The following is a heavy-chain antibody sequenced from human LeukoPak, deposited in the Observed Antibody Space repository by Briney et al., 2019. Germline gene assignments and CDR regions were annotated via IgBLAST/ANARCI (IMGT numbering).Heavy chain of an antibody. CDR3: ATVDYYDSSGYSDY. CDR2: INPNSGGT. V-gene: IGHV1-2*02. CDR1: GYTFTGYY. J-gene: IGHJ4*02. Sequence: ASVKVSCKASGYTFTGYYMHWARQAPGQGLEWMGWINPNSGGTNYAQKFQGRVTMTRDTSISTAYMELSRLRSDDTAVYYCATVDYYDSSGYSDYWGQGTLVTVSS. D-gene: IGHD3-22*01.